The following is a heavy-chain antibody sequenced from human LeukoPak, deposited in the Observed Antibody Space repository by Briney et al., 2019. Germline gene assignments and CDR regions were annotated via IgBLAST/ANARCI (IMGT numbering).Heavy chain of an antibody. CDR2: IYSGGGK. Sequence: GGSLRLSCAASGFTVSSNCMSWVRQAPGKGLEWVSVIYSGGGKNYDHSVKGRFTISRDNSKNKLYLQMNSQRAEDTAVYYCAKAVRYSSGWYFFDYWGQGTQVTVSS. D-gene: IGHD6-19*01. J-gene: IGHJ4*02. V-gene: IGHV3-53*01. CDR1: GFTVSSNC. CDR3: AKAVRYSSGWYFFDY.